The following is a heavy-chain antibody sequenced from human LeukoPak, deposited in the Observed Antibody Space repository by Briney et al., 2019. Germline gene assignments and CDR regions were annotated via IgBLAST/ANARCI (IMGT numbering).Heavy chain of an antibody. J-gene: IGHJ4*02. CDR3: ARGMVRGALFDY. V-gene: IGHV4-59*01. D-gene: IGHD3-10*01. CDR2: IYYSGST. CDR1: GGSISSYY. Sequence: SETLSLTCTVSGGSISSYYWSWIRQSPGKGLEWIGYIYYSGSTNYNPSLKSRVTISVDTSKNQFSLKLSSVTAADTAVYYCARGMVRGALFDYWGQGTLVTVSS.